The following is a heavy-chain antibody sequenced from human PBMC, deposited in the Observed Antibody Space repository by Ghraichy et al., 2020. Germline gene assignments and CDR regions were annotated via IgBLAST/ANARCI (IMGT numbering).Heavy chain of an antibody. D-gene: IGHD1-26*01. CDR3: SRTVMGTTIGIFDY. V-gene: IGHV3-53*01. J-gene: IGHJ4*02. Sequence: GGSLRLSCAASGSTVSSSYMSWVRQAPGKGLEWVSAIFGGSNTYYVDSVKGRFTISRDNSKNTLYLQMNSLRAEDTAIYYCSRTVMGTTIGIFDYWGQGTLVTVSS. CDR1: GSTVSSSY. CDR2: IFGGSNT.